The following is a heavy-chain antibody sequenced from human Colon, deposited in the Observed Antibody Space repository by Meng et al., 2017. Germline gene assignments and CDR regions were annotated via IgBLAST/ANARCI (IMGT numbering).Heavy chain of an antibody. CDR3: AEGLTRHK. CDR2: IYYSGIP. CDR1: GLQSSGGFY. J-gene: IGHJ4*02. Sequence: QLQLQESCPGLVKPSDTLSLTCGVSGLQSSGGFYWNWIRHLPGKGLEWIGNIYYSGIPNYNPSLKSRVSMSVDTSTMQFSLQLRSVTAADTAVYYCAEGLTRHKWGQGKLVTVSS. V-gene: IGHV4-31*11. D-gene: IGHD3-9*01.